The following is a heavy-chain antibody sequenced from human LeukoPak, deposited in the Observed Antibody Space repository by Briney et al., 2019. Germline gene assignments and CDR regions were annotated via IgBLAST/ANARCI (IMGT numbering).Heavy chain of an antibody. CDR1: GFTFSDYY. V-gene: IGHV3-11*06. D-gene: IGHD6-19*01. CDR3: AKERRTGSGAALDY. CDR2: ISNSSSRT. Sequence: RGSLRLSCAASGFTFSDYYMIWIRQAPGKGLEWVSYISNSSSRTNYADSVKGRFTISRDNAKNSLYLQMYSLRAEDTAVYYCAKERRTGSGAALDYWGPGTLVTVSS. J-gene: IGHJ4*02.